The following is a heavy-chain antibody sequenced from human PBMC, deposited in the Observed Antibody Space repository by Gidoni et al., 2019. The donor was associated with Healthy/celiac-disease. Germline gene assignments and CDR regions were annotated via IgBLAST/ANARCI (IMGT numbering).Heavy chain of an antibody. CDR3: AHRRGLMVVAATDEWFDP. D-gene: IGHD2-15*01. CDR1: GFSLSTSGMG. V-gene: IGHV2-5*01. Sequence: QITLKESGPTLVKPTQTLTLTCTFSGFSLSTSGMGVGWIRQPPGKALEWLALIYWNDDKRYSPSLKSRLTITKDTSKNQVVLTMTNMDPVDTATYYCAHRRGLMVVAATDEWFDPWGQGTLVTVSS. CDR2: IYWNDDK. J-gene: IGHJ5*02.